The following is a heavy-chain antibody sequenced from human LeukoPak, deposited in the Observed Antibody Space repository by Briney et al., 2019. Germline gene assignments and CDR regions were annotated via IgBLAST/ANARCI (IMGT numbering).Heavy chain of an antibody. CDR1: GYTLTELS. CDR2: INAGNGNT. V-gene: IGHV1-3*01. J-gene: IGHJ3*02. D-gene: IGHD3-22*01. CDR3: AGEGAMIVVAIDAFDI. Sequence: GASVKVSCKVSGYTLTELSMHWVRQAPGKGLEWMGWINAGNGNTKYSQKFQGRVTITGDTSASTAYMELSSLRSEDTAVYYCAGEGAMIVVAIDAFDIWGQGTMVTVSS.